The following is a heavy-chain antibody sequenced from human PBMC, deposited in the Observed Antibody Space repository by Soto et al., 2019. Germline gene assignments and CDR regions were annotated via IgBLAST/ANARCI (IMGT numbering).Heavy chain of an antibody. CDR1: GGSISSGGYY. V-gene: IGHV4-31*03. CDR2: IYYSGST. CDR3: ASEPLK. J-gene: IGHJ4*02. Sequence: QVQLQESGPGLVKPSQTLSLTCTVSGGSISSGGYYWNWIRQHPGKGLEWIGYIYYSGSTYYNPSIKSRITISVDPSKNQFSLKPSAVTAADSAVSYSASEPLKWGQGTLVTVSS.